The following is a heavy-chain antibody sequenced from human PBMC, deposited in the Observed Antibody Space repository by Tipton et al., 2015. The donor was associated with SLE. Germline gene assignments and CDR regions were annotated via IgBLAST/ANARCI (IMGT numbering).Heavy chain of an antibody. V-gene: IGHV4-39*02. D-gene: IGHD6-13*01. CDR3: ARETPIRAAAAGTIDY. Sequence: TLSLTCTVSGGSISSSSYYWGWIRQPPGKGLEWIGSIYYSGSTYYNPSLKSRVTISVDTSKNQFSLKLSSVTAADTAVYYCARETPIRAAAAGTIDYWGQVTLVTVSS. CDR1: GGSISSSSYY. J-gene: IGHJ4*02. CDR2: IYYSGST.